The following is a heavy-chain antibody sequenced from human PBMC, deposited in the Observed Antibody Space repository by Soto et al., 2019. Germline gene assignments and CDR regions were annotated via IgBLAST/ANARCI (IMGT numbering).Heavy chain of an antibody. CDR1: GFTFSSYG. D-gene: IGHD2-2*01. CDR3: AKDLSCSRTSGDGTYSYYGMDG. V-gene: IGHV3-30*18. CDR2: ISYDGSNK. Sequence: GGSLRLSCASSGFTFSSYGMHWVRQAPGKGLEWVAVISYDGSNKYYADSVKGRFTISRDNSKNTLYLQMNSLRAEDTAGYYCAKDLSCSRTSGDGTYSYYGMDGSGQGNKVTV. J-gene: IGHJ6*02.